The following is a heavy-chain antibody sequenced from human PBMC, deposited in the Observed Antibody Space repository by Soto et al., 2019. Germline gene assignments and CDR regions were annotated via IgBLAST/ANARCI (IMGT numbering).Heavy chain of an antibody. CDR2: ISYDGSNK. V-gene: IGHV3-30*18. J-gene: IGHJ4*02. CDR3: AKDTLPYY. CDR1: GFTFSSYG. Sequence: GESLKISCAASGFTFSSYGMHWVRQAPGKGLEWVAVISYDGSNKYYADSVKGRFTISRDNSKNTLYLQMNSLRAEDTAVYYCAKDTLPYYWGQGTLVTVSS.